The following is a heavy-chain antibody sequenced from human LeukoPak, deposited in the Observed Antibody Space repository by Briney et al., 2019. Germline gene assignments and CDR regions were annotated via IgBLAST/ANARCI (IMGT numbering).Heavy chain of an antibody. CDR1: GGSFSGYY. Sequence: SETLSLTCAVYGGSFSGYYWSWIRQPPGKGLEWIGEINHSGSTNYNPSLKSRVTISVDTSKNQFSLKLSSVTAADTAVYYCARYCSGGSCSPRGMDVWGQGTTVTVPS. CDR3: ARYCSGGSCSPRGMDV. D-gene: IGHD2-15*01. V-gene: IGHV4-34*01. J-gene: IGHJ6*02. CDR2: INHSGST.